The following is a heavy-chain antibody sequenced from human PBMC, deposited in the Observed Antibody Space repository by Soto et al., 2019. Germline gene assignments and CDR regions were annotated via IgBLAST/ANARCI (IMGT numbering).Heavy chain of an antibody. V-gene: IGHV1-69*12. Sequence: QVQLVQSGAAVRKPGSSVKVSCTASGGTFSSYAISWVRQAPGQGLEWMGGIIPIFGTANYAQKFPGRVTITADESTGTAYRELSGLRSEDTAVDYCARGHGVVTAIPGYWGQGTLVTVSS. CDR1: GGTFSSYA. CDR2: IIPIFGTA. D-gene: IGHD2-21*02. J-gene: IGHJ4*02. CDR3: ARGHGVVTAIPGY.